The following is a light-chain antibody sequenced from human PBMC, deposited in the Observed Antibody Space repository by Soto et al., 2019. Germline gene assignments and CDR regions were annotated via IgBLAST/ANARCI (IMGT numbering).Light chain of an antibody. J-gene: IGKJ4*01. V-gene: IGKV3-20*01. CDR2: GAS. CDR1: QSVSSSY. CDR3: QQYGTSPLT. Sequence: EIVLTQSPGTVFLSPGERVTLSCRASQSVSSSYLAWYQQKPGQAPRLLIYGASSRATGIPDRFTSSGSGTDFTLTISRLEPEDFAVYYCQQYGTSPLTFGGGTKVEIK.